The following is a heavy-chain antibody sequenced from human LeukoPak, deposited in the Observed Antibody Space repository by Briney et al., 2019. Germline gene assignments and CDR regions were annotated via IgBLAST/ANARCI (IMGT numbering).Heavy chain of an antibody. Sequence: HPGGSLRLSCTASGFTFGDYAMSWFRQAPGKGLEWVGFIRTKAYGGTTEYAAFVKGRFTISRDDSKSIAYLQMSSLKTEDTAVYYCTRKWELRIRYYFDYWGQGTLVTVSS. CDR1: GFTFGDYA. CDR3: TRKWELRIRYYFDY. J-gene: IGHJ4*02. CDR2: IRTKAYGGTT. V-gene: IGHV3-49*03. D-gene: IGHD1-26*01.